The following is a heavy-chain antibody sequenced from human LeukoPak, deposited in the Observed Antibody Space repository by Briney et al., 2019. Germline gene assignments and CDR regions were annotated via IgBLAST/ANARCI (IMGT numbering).Heavy chain of an antibody. CDR2: IYYSGST. CDR3: ARDSIEYSSSPGSFDY. D-gene: IGHD6-6*01. CDR1: GGSISSYY. J-gene: IGHJ4*02. V-gene: IGHV4-59*01. Sequence: SETLSLTCTVSGGSISSYYWSWIRQPPGKGLEWIGYIYYSGSTNYNPSLKSRVTISVDTSKNQFSLQLSSVTAADTAVYYCARDSIEYSSSPGSFDYWGQGTLVTVSS.